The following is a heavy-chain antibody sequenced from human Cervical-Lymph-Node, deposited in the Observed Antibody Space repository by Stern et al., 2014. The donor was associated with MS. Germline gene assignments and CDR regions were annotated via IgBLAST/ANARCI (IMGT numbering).Heavy chain of an antibody. J-gene: IGHJ6*02. CDR2: MSVDGGNK. V-gene: IGHV3-30*03. CDR1: GFSLSNYA. CDR3: MGVGDAMHV. Sequence: VQLVESGGGVVQPGGSLRLSCAASGFSLSNYAMRWVRQAPGKGLEWVAVMSVDGGNKKYGDSVKGRFSISRDMANNTLFLQMNSLRLEDTAVYYCMGVGDAMHVWGQGTTVIVSS.